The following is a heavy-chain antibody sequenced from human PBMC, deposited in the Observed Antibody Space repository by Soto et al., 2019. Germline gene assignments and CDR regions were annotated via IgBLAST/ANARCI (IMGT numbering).Heavy chain of an antibody. CDR2: IGTAGDT. D-gene: IGHD6-13*01. V-gene: IGHV3-13*01. CDR3: ARASSSWYVDY. J-gene: IGHJ4*02. Sequence: LRLSCAASGFTFSSYDMHWVRQATGKGLEWVSAIGTAGDTYYPGSVKGRFTISRENAKNSLYLQMNSLRAGDTAVYYCARASSSWYVDYWGQGTLVTVSS. CDR1: GFTFSSYD.